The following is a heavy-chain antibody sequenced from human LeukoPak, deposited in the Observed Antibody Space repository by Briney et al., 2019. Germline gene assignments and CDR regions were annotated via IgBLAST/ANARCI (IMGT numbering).Heavy chain of an antibody. CDR1: GGSISSGDYY. CDR3: ARVYSSGYYDRRFDY. J-gene: IGHJ4*02. CDR2: IYYSGST. Sequence: PSQTLSLTCIVSGGSISSGDYYWSWIRQLPGKGLEWIGYIYYSGSTYYSASLKSRVTISVDTPKNQFSLKLSSVTAADTAVYYCARVYSSGYYDRRFDYWGQGTLVTVSS. D-gene: IGHD3-22*01. V-gene: IGHV4-30-4*01.